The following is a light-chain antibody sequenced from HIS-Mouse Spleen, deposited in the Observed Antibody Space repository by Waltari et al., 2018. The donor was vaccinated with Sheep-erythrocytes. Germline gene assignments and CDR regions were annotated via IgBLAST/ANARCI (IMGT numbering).Light chain of an antibody. J-gene: IGLJ2*01. CDR3: CSYAGSSTLV. CDR1: SSDVGSYNL. CDR2: AGS. Sequence: QSALTQPASVSGSPGQSITISCTGTSSDVGSYNLVSWYQQHPGKAPKLMIYAGSKRPSGVANRFSGSKSGNTASLTISGLQAEDEADYYCCSYAGSSTLVFGGGTKLTVL. V-gene: IGLV2-23*01.